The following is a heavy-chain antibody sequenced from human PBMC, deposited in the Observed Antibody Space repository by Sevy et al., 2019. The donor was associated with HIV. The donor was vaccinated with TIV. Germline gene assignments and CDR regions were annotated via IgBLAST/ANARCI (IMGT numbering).Heavy chain of an antibody. CDR1: GFTFSSYW. Sequence: GGSLRLSCAASGFTFSSYWMSWVRQAPGKGLEWVANIKQDGSEKYYVDSVKGRFTISRDNAKNSLYLQMNSLRAEDTVVYYCARVGAYCGGDCYSHQPNYYYYGMDVWGQGTTVTVSS. CDR2: IKQDGSEK. D-gene: IGHD2-21*02. J-gene: IGHJ6*02. CDR3: ARVGAYCGGDCYSHQPNYYYYGMDV. V-gene: IGHV3-7*01.